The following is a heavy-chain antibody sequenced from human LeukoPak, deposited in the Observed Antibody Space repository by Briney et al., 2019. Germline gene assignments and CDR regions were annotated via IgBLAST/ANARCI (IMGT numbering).Heavy chain of an antibody. CDR2: IYHSGST. CDR3: ARDSRDSSGYYPNYYYYYMDV. D-gene: IGHD3-22*01. V-gene: IGHV4-38-2*02. CDR1: GYSISSGYY. J-gene: IGHJ6*03. Sequence: SETLSLTCTVSGYSISSGYYWGWIRQPPGKGLEWIGSIYHSGSTYYNPSLKSRVTISVDTSKNQFSLKLSSVTAADTAVYYCARDSRDSSGYYPNYYYYYMDVWGKGTTVTVSS.